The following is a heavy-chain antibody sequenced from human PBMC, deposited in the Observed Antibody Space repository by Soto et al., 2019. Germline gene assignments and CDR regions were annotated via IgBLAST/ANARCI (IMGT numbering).Heavy chain of an antibody. Sequence: QVQLVESGGGVDQRGRSLRLSCAASGFTLSSYSMYWVRQTPGKGLEWVALISYDGNKKYYGDSVRGRFTISRDTSKNTVYLQMNSLRPEETAVYYCARSVAVAGLDFLGQGTLVTVSS. CDR2: ISYDGNKK. CDR1: GFTLSSYS. CDR3: ARSVAVAGLDF. V-gene: IGHV3-30-3*01. D-gene: IGHD6-19*01. J-gene: IGHJ4*02.